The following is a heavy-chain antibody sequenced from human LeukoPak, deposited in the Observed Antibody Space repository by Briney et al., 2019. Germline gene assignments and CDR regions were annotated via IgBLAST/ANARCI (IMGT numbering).Heavy chain of an antibody. Sequence: SVTVSCKASGGTFINYAISWVRQPPGQGLEWMGRIIPILGIANYALKFQGRVTITADKSTSTAYMELSSLRSEDTAVYYCGWPRQNVDIVALDLWGQGTLVTVSS. CDR3: GWPRQNVDIVALDL. CDR2: IIPILGIA. J-gene: IGHJ4*02. D-gene: IGHD5-12*01. CDR1: GGTFINYA. V-gene: IGHV1-69*04.